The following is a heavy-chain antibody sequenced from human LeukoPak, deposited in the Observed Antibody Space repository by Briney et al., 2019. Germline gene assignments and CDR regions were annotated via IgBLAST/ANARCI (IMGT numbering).Heavy chain of an antibody. V-gene: IGHV3-53*01. Sequence: GGSLRLSCAASGFIVSANYMSWVRQTPGKGLEWVSIFYSGGATFYVDSVKGRFTISRDNSKNMLYLQMNSLRAEDTAVYYCARSAAARQNNWFDPWGQGTLVTVSS. CDR1: GFIVSANY. CDR2: FYSGGAT. D-gene: IGHD6-13*01. CDR3: ARSAAARQNNWFDP. J-gene: IGHJ5*02.